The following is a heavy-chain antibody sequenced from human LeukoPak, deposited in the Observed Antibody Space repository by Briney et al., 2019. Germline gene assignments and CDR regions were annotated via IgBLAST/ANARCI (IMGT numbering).Heavy chain of an antibody. V-gene: IGHV1-2*06. CDR3: ARFFAAAGPWAVYY. CDR1: GYTFTGYY. J-gene: IGHJ4*02. CDR2: INPNSGGT. Sequence: GASVKVSCKASGYTFTGYYMQWVRQAPGQGLEWMGRINPNSGGTNYAQKFQGRVTMTRDTSISTAYMELSRLRSDDTAVYYCARFFAAAGPWAVYYWGQGTLVTVSS. D-gene: IGHD6-13*01.